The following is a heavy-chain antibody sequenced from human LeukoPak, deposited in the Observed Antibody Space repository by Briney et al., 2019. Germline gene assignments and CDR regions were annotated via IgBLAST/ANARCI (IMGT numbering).Heavy chain of an antibody. J-gene: IGHJ4*02. CDR3: ARQRGYNYGYNDY. D-gene: IGHD5-18*01. CDR1: GFSFSNYW. V-gene: IGHV3-7*03. CDR2: IKKDGSDK. Sequence: GGSLRLSCAASGFSFSNYWMSWVRQAPGKGLEWVANIKKDGSDKYYVDSVKGRFTIFKDNAKNSLYLQMNSLRAEDMAVYYCARQRGYNYGYNDYWGQGTLVTVSS.